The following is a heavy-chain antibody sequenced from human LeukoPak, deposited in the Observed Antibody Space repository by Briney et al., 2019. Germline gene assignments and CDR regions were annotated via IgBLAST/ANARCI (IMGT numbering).Heavy chain of an antibody. D-gene: IGHD2-21*02. V-gene: IGHV3-53*01. CDR3: ARGYGDPTFDY. CDR2: IYSGGST. Sequence: PGGPLRLSCAASGFTVSSNYMSWVRQAPGKGLEWVSVIYSGGSTYYADSVKGRFTISRDNSKNTLYLQMNSLRAEDTAVYYCARGYGDPTFDYWGQGTLVTVSS. CDR1: GFTVSSNY. J-gene: IGHJ4*02.